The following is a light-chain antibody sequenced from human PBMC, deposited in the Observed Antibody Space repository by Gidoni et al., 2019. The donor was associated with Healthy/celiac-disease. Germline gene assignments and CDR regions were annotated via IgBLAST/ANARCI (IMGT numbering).Light chain of an antibody. V-gene: IGKV3-11*01. J-gene: IGKJ5*01. CDR2: DAA. CDR3: QQRSNWPAT. CDR1: QSVSSY. Sequence: EIVLTQSPATLSLSPGERATLSCRASQSVSSYLAWYQQKPGQAPRLLIYDAANRATGIPARFRGSGSGTDFTLTISSLEPEDFAVYYCQQRSNWPATFGQXTRLEIK.